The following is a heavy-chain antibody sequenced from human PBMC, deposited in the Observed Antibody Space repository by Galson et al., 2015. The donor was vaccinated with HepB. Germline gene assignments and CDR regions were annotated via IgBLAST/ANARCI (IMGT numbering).Heavy chain of an antibody. V-gene: IGHV3-48*03. CDR2: ISSSDSTI. J-gene: IGHJ6*02. CDR3: ASLYSSSFYYYGTDV. Sequence: SLRLSCAASGFTFTNYAMHWVRQAPGKGLEWVSYISSSDSTIYYADSVKGRFTISRDNAKNSLYLQMNSLRAEDTAIYYCASLYSSSFYYYGTDVWGQGTTVTVSS. CDR1: GFTFTNYA. D-gene: IGHD6-6*01.